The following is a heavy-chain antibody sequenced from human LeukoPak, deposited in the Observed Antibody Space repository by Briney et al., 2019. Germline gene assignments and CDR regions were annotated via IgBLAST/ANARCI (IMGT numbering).Heavy chain of an antibody. CDR2: IYYSGST. CDR1: GGSISSSSYY. V-gene: IGHV4-39*01. D-gene: IGHD3-16*02. Sequence: SEILSLTCTVSGGSISSSSYYWGWIRQPPGKGLEWIGSIYYSGSTYYNPSLKSRVTISVDTSKNQFSLKLSSVTAADTAVYYCASDRSYYVWGSYRYFDYWGQGTLVTVSS. J-gene: IGHJ4*02. CDR3: ASDRSYYVWGSYRYFDY.